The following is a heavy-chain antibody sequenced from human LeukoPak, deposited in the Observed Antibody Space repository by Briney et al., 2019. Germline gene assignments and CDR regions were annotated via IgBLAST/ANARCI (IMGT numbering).Heavy chain of an antibody. CDR1: GFTFTSYG. CDR2: ISAYNGNT. V-gene: IGHV1-18*01. Sequence: VASVKVSCKASGFTFTSYGISWVRQAPGQGLEWMGWISAYNGNTNYAQKLQGRVTMTTDTSTSTAYMELRSLRSDDTAVYYCARTRIAASAGIFDYWGLGTLVTVSS. CDR3: ARTRIAASAGIFDY. J-gene: IGHJ4*02. D-gene: IGHD6-13*01.